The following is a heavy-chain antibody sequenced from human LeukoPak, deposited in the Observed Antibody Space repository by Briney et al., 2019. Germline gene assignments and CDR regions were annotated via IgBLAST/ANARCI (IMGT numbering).Heavy chain of an antibody. CDR2: ISGTDEST. CDR1: GFTFSTYA. V-gene: IGHV3-23*01. Sequence: PGGSLRLSCAASGFTFSTYAMNWVRQAPGKGLEWVSAISGTDESTYYADSVKGRFTISRDNSKNTLYLQMNSLRAEDTAVYYCAKGHDTRTATLDYWGQGTPVTVSS. D-gene: IGHD1-1*01. J-gene: IGHJ4*02. CDR3: AKGHDTRTATLDY.